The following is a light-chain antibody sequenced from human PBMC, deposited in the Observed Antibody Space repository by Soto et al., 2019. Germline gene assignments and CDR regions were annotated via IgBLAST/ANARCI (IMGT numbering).Light chain of an antibody. CDR3: QQYNSYST. CDR2: KAS. CDR1: QTISSW. V-gene: IGKV1-5*03. J-gene: IGKJ1*01. Sequence: DIQLTQSPSFLSASVGDRVTITCRASQTISSWLAWYQQRPGKAPKLLIYKASTLKSGVPSRFGGSGSRTEFTLTISSLQPDYAASYYYQQYNSYSTFGQGTKV.